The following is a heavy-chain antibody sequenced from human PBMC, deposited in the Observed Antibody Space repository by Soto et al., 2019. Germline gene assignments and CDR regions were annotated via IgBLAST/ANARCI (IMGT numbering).Heavy chain of an antibody. CDR3: ARDATYSSSWYGTDY. Sequence: PSETLSLTCAVSGGSISSINWWSWVRQPPGKGLEWIGEIYHSGSTNYNPSLKSRVTISVDKSKNQFSLKLSSVTAADTAVYYCARDATYSSSWYGTDYWGKGTLVTVSS. CDR1: GGSISSINW. V-gene: IGHV4-4*02. J-gene: IGHJ4*02. D-gene: IGHD6-13*01. CDR2: IYHSGST.